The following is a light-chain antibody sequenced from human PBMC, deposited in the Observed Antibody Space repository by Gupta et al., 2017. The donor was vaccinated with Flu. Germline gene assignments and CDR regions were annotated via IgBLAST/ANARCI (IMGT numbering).Light chain of an antibody. CDR1: QSVSSTY. J-gene: IGKJ1*01. CDR2: GAS. Sequence: EIVLTQSPGTLSLSPGERATLSCRASQSVSSTYLAWYQQKPGQAPRLLIYGASHRATGIPDRFSGSGSGTDFTLTISGLEPEDFTGYYCQQYGTSLLTFGQGTKVEIK. V-gene: IGKV3-20*01. CDR3: QQYGTSLLT.